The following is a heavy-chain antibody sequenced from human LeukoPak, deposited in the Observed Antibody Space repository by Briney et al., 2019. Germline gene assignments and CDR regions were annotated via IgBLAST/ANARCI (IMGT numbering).Heavy chain of an antibody. J-gene: IGHJ4*02. D-gene: IGHD5-12*01. CDR2: ISYDGSNK. CDR1: GFTFSSYG. V-gene: IGHV3-30*18. CDR3: AKRYSGYEIGLDY. Sequence: GGSLRLPCAASGFTFSSYGMHWVRQAPGKGLEWVAVISYDGSNKYYADSVKGRFTISRDNSKNTLYLQMNSLRAEDTAVYYCAKRYSGYEIGLDYWGQGTLVTVSS.